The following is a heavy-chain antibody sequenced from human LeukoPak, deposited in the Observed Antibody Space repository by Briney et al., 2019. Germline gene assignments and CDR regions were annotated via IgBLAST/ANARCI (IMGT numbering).Heavy chain of an antibody. D-gene: IGHD3-10*01. CDR2: ISWNSGSI. CDR1: GFTFDDYA. Sequence: PGRSLRLSCAASGFTFDDYAMHWVRQAPGKGLEWVSGISWNSGSIGYADSVKGRFTISRDNAKNSLYLQMNSLRAEDTALYYCAKDKGLGGSGSYFDYWGQGTLVTVSS. CDR3: AKDKGLGGSGSYFDY. J-gene: IGHJ4*02. V-gene: IGHV3-9*01.